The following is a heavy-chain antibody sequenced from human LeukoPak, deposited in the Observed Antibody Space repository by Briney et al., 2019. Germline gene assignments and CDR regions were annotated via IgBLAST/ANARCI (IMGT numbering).Heavy chain of an antibody. CDR2: IGYDGVNK. CDR3: ARDFLRGAPDYFDQ. Sequence: GESLRLSCAASGFTFSSYPMHWVRQAPGKGLEWVAVIGYDGVNKFYTDSVKGRFTSSRDDSKDTLYLQMGSLRPEDTALYYGARDFLRGAPDYFDQWGQGTLVTVSS. CDR1: GFTFSSYP. V-gene: IGHV3-30*14. J-gene: IGHJ4*02. D-gene: IGHD3-10*01.